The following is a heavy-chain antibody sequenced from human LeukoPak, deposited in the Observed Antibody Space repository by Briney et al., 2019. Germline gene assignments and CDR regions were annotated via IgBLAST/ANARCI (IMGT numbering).Heavy chain of an antibody. D-gene: IGHD1-26*01. V-gene: IGHV3-53*01. J-gene: IGHJ3*02. Sequence: GGSLRLSCAASGFTVSSNFMSWVRQAPGQGLECVSVIYSRGGTYYADSVQGRFTISRDASKNTLFLQMNSLRAEDTAVYYCAKEEGIVGAQGAFDIWGQGTMVTVSS. CDR3: AKEEGIVGAQGAFDI. CDR2: IYSRGGT. CDR1: GFTVSSNF.